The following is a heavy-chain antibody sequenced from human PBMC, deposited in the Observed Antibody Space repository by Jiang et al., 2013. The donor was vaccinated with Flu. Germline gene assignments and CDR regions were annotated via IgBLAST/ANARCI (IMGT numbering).Heavy chain of an antibody. J-gene: IGHJ6*02. D-gene: IGHD4-17*01. Sequence: LVQPGRSLRLSCAASGFTFDDYAMHWVRQAPGKGLEWVSGISWNSGSIGYADSVKGRFTISRDNAKNSLYLQMNSLRAEDTALYYCAILYGDFAFVYGMDVWGQGTTVTVSS. CDR1: GFTFDDYA. CDR3: AILYGDFAFVYGMDV. CDR2: ISWNSGSI. V-gene: IGHV3-9*01.